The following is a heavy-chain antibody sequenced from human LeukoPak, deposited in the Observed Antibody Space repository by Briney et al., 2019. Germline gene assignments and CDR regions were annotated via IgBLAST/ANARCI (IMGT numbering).Heavy chain of an antibody. V-gene: IGHV3-23*01. CDR3: AKGESGSLKNFDY. CDR1: GFTFSSYA. CDR2: ISGSGGST. D-gene: IGHD3-3*01. Sequence: PGGPLRLSCAASGFTFSSYAMSWVRQAPGKGLEWVSAISGSGGSTYYADSVKGRFTISRDNSKNTLCLQMNSLRAEDTAVYYCAKGESGSLKNFDYWGQGTLVTVSS. J-gene: IGHJ4*02.